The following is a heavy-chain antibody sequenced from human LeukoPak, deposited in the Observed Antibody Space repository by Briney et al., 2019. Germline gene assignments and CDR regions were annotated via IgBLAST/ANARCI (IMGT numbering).Heavy chain of an antibody. Sequence: ASVKISCKASGYTFTSYGVSWVRQAPGQGLEWMGWISAFNGYTDYPQNFQGRVILTTDTSTSTAYMELRSLRSDDTAVYYCARDTYTTVTAMDVWGKGTTVTVSS. V-gene: IGHV1-18*01. CDR3: ARDTYTTVTAMDV. D-gene: IGHD4-17*01. CDR1: GYTFTSYG. CDR2: ISAFNGYT. J-gene: IGHJ6*03.